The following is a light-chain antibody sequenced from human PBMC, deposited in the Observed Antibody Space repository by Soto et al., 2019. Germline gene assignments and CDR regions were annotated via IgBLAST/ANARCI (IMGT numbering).Light chain of an antibody. Sequence: QSVLTQPPSVSGAPGQRVTISCTGSSSNIGSTYDVQWYQQLPGTAPKLLIHGNTDRPSGVPDRFSGSKSGTSASLAITELQADDEADYYCQSYDDSLSVHYVFGTGTKVTVL. J-gene: IGLJ1*01. CDR2: GNT. V-gene: IGLV1-40*01. CDR3: QSYDDSLSVHYV. CDR1: SSNIGSTYD.